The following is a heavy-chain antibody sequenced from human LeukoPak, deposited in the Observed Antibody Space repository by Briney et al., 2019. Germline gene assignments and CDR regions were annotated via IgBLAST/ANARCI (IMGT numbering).Heavy chain of an antibody. V-gene: IGHV4-38-2*01. CDR1: GYSISRAFH. CDR3: ARAGPFCSGGSCYFDS. J-gene: IGHJ4*02. Sequence: SETLSLTCAVSGYSISRAFHWGWVRQSPGKGLEGLGNIFHTGTTYYNPSLKSRLTISLDTSKNQFSLKLDSVTAADTAVYYCARAGPFCSGGSCYFDSWGQGTLVTVSS. CDR2: IFHTGTT. D-gene: IGHD2-15*01.